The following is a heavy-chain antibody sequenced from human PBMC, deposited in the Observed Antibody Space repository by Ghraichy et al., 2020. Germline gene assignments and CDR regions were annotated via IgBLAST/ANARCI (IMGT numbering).Heavy chain of an antibody. J-gene: IGHJ6*02. D-gene: IGHD1-7*01. CDR3: ARDLGHNWNFFGLGV. CDR2: TYYSGNT. CDR1: GGSISSSGYF. Sequence: SETLSLTCTVSGGSISSSGYFWNWVRQHPRKGLEWIGYTYYSGNTYYNPSLKSRVSISLDTSKNQFSLKLTSVTAADTAVYFCARDLGHNWNFFGLGVWGQGTTVTVSS. V-gene: IGHV4-31*03.